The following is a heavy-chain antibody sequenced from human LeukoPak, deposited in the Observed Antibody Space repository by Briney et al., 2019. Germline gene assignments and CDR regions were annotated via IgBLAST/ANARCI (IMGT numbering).Heavy chain of an antibody. Sequence: PSQTLSLTCTVSGGSISSGGYYWSWIRQHPGKGLEWIGYIYYSGSTNYNPSLKGRVTMSIDTSKNQFSLKLSSATAADTAVYYCAGFYDFWSNYYLGAFDMWGQGTMVTVSS. CDR2: IYYSGST. V-gene: IGHV4-31*03. J-gene: IGHJ3*02. D-gene: IGHD3-3*01. CDR1: GGSISSGGYY. CDR3: AGFYDFWSNYYLGAFDM.